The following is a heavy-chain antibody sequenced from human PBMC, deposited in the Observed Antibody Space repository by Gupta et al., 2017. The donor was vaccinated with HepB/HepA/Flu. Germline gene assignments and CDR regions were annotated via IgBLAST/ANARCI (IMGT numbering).Heavy chain of an antibody. Sequence: QLQLQASGPGLVKPSETLSLTCSAFGGPIRSNSHYWGWIRQPPGKGLEWIASIFYRGSTYHNPSLKSRVTISVDTSKNQFSLKLNSVTAADTAVYYCARRPLRTVDWYFELWGRGTLVTVSS. CDR2: IFYRGST. J-gene: IGHJ2*01. CDR3: ARRPLRTVDWYFEL. D-gene: IGHD4-17*01. V-gene: IGHV4-39*01. CDR1: GGPIRSNSHY.